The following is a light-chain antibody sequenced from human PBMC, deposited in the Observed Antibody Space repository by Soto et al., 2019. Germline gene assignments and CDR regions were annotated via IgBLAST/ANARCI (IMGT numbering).Light chain of an antibody. V-gene: IGKV1-39*01. CDR1: QSISNS. J-gene: IGKJ2*01. CDR2: VAS. CDR3: QQTFSPPYT. Sequence: DIQMTQSLSSLSASVGDTVTITCRASQSISNSLSWYQQKPGKAPKFLIYVASTLQRGVPSRFSGSGSGKYITLPISSLQPEGVATYYCQQTFSPPYTFGQGTKLEIK.